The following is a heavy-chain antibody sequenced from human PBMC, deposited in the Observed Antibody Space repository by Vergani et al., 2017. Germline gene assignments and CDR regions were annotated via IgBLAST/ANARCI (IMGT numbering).Heavy chain of an antibody. CDR2: IYPAESDT. CDR3: ARHTTYADS. V-gene: IGHV5-51*01. J-gene: IGHJ4*02. D-gene: IGHD1-1*01. CDR1: EYSLGNYC. Sequence: EVELVQSGPEMRKPGESLKISCNGSEYSLGNYCIGWVRQMPGRGLEWMRIIYPAESDTRYSPSFQGQVTISADKSSSTAFLQWDSLKASNTALYYWARHTTYADSWGQGTLVTVSS.